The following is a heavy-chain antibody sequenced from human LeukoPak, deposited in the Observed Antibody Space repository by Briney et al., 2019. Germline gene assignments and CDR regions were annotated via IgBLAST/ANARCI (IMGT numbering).Heavy chain of an antibody. CDR2: IYHSGST. V-gene: IGHV4-4*02. J-gene: IGHJ4*02. CDR1: GGSISSSNW. CDR3: ARGTSGVVVVAATPNYFDY. Sequence: SETLSLTCAVSGGSISSSNWWSWVRQPPGKGLEWIGEIYHSGSTNYNPSLKSRVTISVDKSKNQFSLKLSSVTAADTAVYYCARGTSGVVVVAATPNYFDYWGQGTLVTVSS. D-gene: IGHD2-15*01.